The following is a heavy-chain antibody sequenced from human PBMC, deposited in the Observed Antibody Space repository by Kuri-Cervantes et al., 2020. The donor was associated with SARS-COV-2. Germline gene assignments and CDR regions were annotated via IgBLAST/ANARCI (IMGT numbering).Heavy chain of an antibody. D-gene: IGHD5-18*01. CDR3: ATAEDTARPWYFDL. V-gene: IGHV3-7*05. CDR2: IRQDGGDH. J-gene: IGHJ2*01. Sequence: GGSLRLSCVASGFAFGHFWMTWVRQAPGKGLEWVANIRQDGGDHYYVESVKGRFIIPRDNARNSLFLEMKSVRAEDTAVYYCATAEDTARPWYFDLWGRGTLVTVSS. CDR1: GFAFGHFW.